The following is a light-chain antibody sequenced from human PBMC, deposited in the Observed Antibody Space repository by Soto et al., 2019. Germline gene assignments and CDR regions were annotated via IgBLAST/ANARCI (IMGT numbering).Light chain of an antibody. CDR2: DDS. V-gene: IGLV3-21*02. J-gene: IGLJ2*01. CDR3: QVWDSSSDHVV. Sequence: SYDLTQPPSVSVAPGQTARITCGGHNIGSKSVHWHQQKPGQAPVLVVYDDSDRPSGIPERFSGSNSGNTTTLTISRVEAGDDADYYCQVWDSSSDHVVFGGGTQLTVL. CDR1: NIGSKS.